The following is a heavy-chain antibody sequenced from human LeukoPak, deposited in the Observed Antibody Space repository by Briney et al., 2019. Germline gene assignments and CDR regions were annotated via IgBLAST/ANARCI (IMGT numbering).Heavy chain of an antibody. V-gene: IGHV3-30-3*01. Sequence: GRSLRLSCAASGFTFSTYSMHWVRQDPGKGLEWVAVISYDGGSKYYADSLKGRFTISRDNSKNTLYLQMNSLGAEDTAVYYCARDYATDTDMVWGQGILVTVSS. CDR2: ISYDGGSK. CDR3: ARDYATDTDMV. CDR1: GFTFSTYS. J-gene: IGHJ4*02. D-gene: IGHD5-18*01.